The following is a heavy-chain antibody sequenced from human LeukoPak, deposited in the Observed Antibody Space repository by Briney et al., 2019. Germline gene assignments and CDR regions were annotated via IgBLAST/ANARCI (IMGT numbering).Heavy chain of an antibody. CDR3: ARDFGIVVVPAAITAYYYMDV. CDR2: IKQDGSEK. D-gene: IGHD2-2*01. Sequence: PGGSLRLSCAASGFTFSDYYMSWIRQAPGKGLEWVANIKQDGSEKYYVDSVKGRFTISRDNAKNSLYLQMNSLRAEDTAVYYCARDFGIVVVPAAITAYYYMDVWGKGTTVTVSS. CDR1: GFTFSDYY. V-gene: IGHV3-7*01. J-gene: IGHJ6*03.